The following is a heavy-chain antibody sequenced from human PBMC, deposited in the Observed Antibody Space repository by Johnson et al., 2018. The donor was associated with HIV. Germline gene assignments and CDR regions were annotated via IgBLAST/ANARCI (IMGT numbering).Heavy chain of an antibody. CDR2: ISTITNTV. J-gene: IGHJ3*01. Sequence: QMQLVESGGGLVPPGGSVKLSCQGSGLTFSDYYMTWIRQAPGKGLEWVSYISTITNTVFYAGSVKGRFTISRDNAKNSLYLQMNSLRAEDTAVYYCARVGVVGVPNAFDVSGQGTLVTVSS. V-gene: IGHV3-11*04. D-gene: IGHD2-15*01. CDR1: GLTFSDYY. CDR3: ARVGVVGVPNAFDV.